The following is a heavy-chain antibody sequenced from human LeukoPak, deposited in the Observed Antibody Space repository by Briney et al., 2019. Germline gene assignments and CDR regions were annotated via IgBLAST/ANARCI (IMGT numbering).Heavy chain of an antibody. Sequence: ASVKVSCKASGGTFSSYAISWVRQAPGQGLEWMGGIIPIFGTANYAQKFQGRVTITADESTSTAYMELSSLRSEDTAVYYCARDDCSSTSCYIPYYYGMDVWGQGTTVTVSS. V-gene: IGHV1-69*13. D-gene: IGHD2-2*02. J-gene: IGHJ6*02. CDR3: ARDDCSSTSCYIPYYYGMDV. CDR2: IIPIFGTA. CDR1: GGTFSSYA.